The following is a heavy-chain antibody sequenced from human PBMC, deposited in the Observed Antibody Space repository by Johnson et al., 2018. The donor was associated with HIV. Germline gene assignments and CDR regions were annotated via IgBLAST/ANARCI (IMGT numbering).Heavy chain of an antibody. CDR1: GFTFSSYG. J-gene: IGHJ3*02. CDR3: ARGDTAMGYDAFDI. Sequence: MLLVESGGGLVQPGGSLRLSCAASGFTFSSYGMSWVRQAPGKGLEWVSGINWNGGSTYYADSVKGRFTISRDNSKNTLYLQMNSLRAEDTAVYYCARGDTAMGYDAFDIWGQGTMVTVSS. V-gene: IGHV3-23*04. D-gene: IGHD5-18*01. CDR2: INWNGGST.